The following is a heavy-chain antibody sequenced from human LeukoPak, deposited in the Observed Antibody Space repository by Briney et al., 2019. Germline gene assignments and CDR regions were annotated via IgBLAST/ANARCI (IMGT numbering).Heavy chain of an antibody. CDR3: ARGVRSSRLGELSYDY. CDR2: TYYRSKWYN. J-gene: IGHJ4*02. D-gene: IGHD3-16*02. V-gene: IGHV6-1*01. Sequence: SQTLPLTCAISGDSVSSNSAAWNWIRQSPSRGLEWLGGTYYRSKWYNDYAVSVKSRITINPDTSKNQFSLQLNSVTPEDTAVYYCARGVRSSRLGELSYDYWGQGTLVTVSS. CDR1: GDSVSSNSAA.